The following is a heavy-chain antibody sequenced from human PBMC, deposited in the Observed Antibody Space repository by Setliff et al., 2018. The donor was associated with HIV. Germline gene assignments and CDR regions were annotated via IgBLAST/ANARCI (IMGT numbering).Heavy chain of an antibody. CDR2: SKGKADGETI. D-gene: IGHD1-26*01. V-gene: IGHV3-15*01. CDR1: GSMFTYAW. CDR3: ATESRLLAGGSYPFDN. J-gene: IGHJ4*02. Sequence: PGGSLRLSCAASGSMFTYAWLSWVRQAPGKGLEWVGRSKGKADGETIDYATPEKGRFIISRDYSENTLFLQMNDLKIEDTGVYYCATESRLLAGGSYPFDNWGQGTLVTVSS.